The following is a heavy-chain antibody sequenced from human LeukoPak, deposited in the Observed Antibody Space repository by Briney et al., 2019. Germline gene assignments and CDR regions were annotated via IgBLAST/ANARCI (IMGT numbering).Heavy chain of an antibody. CDR2: INPNSGVT. J-gene: IGHJ6*03. CDR3: ARALATIRGAYYYYYMDV. CDR1: GYTFTGYY. V-gene: IGHV1-2*02. D-gene: IGHD5-12*01. Sequence: ASVKVSCKASGYTFTGYYMHWVRQAPGQGLEWMGWINPNSGVTKYAQKFQGRVTMTRDTSMSTAYMELSGLRSDDTAVYYCARALATIRGAYYYYYMDVWGKGTTVTVSS.